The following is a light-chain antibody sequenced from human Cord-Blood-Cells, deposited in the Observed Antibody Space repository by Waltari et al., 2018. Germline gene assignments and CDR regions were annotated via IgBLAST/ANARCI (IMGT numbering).Light chain of an antibody. Sequence: EIVMTQSPATLSVSPGERATLSCRASPCVSSNLAWYQQKPGQAPRLLIYGASTRATGYPARVSGGGSGTLVTLTISSLQSEDFAVYYCQQYNNWWTYGQGTKVGIK. CDR3: QQYNNWWT. CDR1: PCVSSN. CDR2: GAS. V-gene: IGKV3-15*01. J-gene: IGKJ1*01.